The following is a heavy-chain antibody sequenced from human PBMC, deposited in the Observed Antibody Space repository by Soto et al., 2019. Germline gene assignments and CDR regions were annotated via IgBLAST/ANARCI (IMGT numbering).Heavy chain of an antibody. V-gene: IGHV1-69*01. CDR3: ARARTAMVYSPFDYYYGMDV. CDR1: GGTFSSYA. J-gene: IGHJ6*02. D-gene: IGHD5-18*01. Sequence: QVQLVQSGAEVKKPGSSVKVSCKACGGTFSSYAISWVRQAPGQGLEWMGGIIPIFGTANYAQKFQGRVTITADESTSTAYMELSSLRSEDTAVYYCARARTAMVYSPFDYYYGMDVWGQGTTVTVSS. CDR2: IIPIFGTA.